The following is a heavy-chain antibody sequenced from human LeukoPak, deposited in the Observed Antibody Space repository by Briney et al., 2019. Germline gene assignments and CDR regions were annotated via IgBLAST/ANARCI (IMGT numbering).Heavy chain of an antibody. D-gene: IGHD3-22*01. CDR1: GYTFTGYF. Sequence: PRASVKVSCKASGYTFTGYFMHWVRQAPGQGREWMGWINPNSGGTNYAQKFHGRVTMTRDTSISTGYMELTRVRYDDTAMYYCARDERYDSSGYPFDYWGQGTLVTVSS. V-gene: IGHV1-2*02. CDR2: INPNSGGT. J-gene: IGHJ4*02. CDR3: ARDERYDSSGYPFDY.